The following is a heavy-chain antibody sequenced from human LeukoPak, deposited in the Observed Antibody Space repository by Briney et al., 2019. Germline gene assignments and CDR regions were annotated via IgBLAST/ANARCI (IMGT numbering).Heavy chain of an antibody. Sequence: GASVKVSYKASGYTFTGYYMHWVRPAPGQGLAWMGWINPNSGGTNYAQKFQGRVTMTRDTSISTAYMELSRLRSDDTAVYYCAREVVVTAIRRGVHYYFDYWGQGTLVTVSS. D-gene: IGHD2-21*02. CDR2: INPNSGGT. CDR1: GYTFTGYY. CDR3: AREVVVTAIRRGVHYYFDY. J-gene: IGHJ4*02. V-gene: IGHV1-2*02.